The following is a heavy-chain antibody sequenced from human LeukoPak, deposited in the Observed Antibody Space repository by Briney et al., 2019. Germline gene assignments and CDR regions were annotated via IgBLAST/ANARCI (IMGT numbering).Heavy chain of an antibody. D-gene: IGHD6-19*01. CDR1: GFTFTSYS. CDR3: ARLAGSRPPWYLDL. J-gene: IGHJ2*01. Sequence: GGSLRLSSATYGFTFTSYSMNWVRQAPGKGLEWVSSIGPSGGSIFYADSLKGRISISRDNAQNSLHLQLSSLRADDTAVYYCARLAGSRPPWYLDLWGRGTLVTVSS. V-gene: IGHV3-21*04. CDR2: IGPSGGSI.